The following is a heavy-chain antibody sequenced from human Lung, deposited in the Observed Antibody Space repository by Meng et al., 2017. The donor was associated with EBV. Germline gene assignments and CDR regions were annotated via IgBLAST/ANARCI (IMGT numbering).Heavy chain of an antibody. CDR3: AKGKPVDY. Sequence: QVQLVTSGGVVVQPGSSLRRSCVASGFAFRDSGMHWVRQAPGKGLEWVAVIFYDGSMKYYGDSVRGRFTISRDNTKNTVYLQMNGLRTEDTALYYCAKGKPVDYWGRGTLVTVSS. CDR2: IFYDGSMK. J-gene: IGHJ4*02. CDR1: GFAFRDSG. V-gene: IGHV3-30*18. D-gene: IGHD4-23*01.